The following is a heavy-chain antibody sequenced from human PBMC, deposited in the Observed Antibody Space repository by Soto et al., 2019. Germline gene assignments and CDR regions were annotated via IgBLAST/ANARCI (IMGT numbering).Heavy chain of an antibody. CDR2: IYYSGST. CDR3: ARGGYSSGWYDYYYYYGMDV. D-gene: IGHD6-19*01. CDR1: GGSVSSGSYY. J-gene: IGHJ6*02. V-gene: IGHV4-61*01. Sequence: LETLSLTCTVSGGSVSSGSYYWSWIRQPPGKGLEWIGYIYYSGSTNYNPSLKSRVTISVDTSKNQFSLKLSSVTAADTAVYYCARGGYSSGWYDYYYYYGMDVWGQGTTVTVSS.